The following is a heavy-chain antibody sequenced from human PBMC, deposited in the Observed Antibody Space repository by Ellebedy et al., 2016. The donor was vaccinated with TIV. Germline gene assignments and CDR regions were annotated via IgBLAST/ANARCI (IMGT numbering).Heavy chain of an antibody. CDR3: AKDGVGAAGGDAFDL. Sequence: GGSLRLXXAASEFTFSNYAMTWVRQAPGKGLEWVSTISGSGTSTYYADSVKGRFTISRDKSKNTLYLQMGSLRAEDTALYYCAKDGVGAAGGDAFDLWGQGTMVTVSS. CDR2: ISGSGTST. J-gene: IGHJ3*01. V-gene: IGHV3-23*01. D-gene: IGHD2-15*01. CDR1: EFTFSNYA.